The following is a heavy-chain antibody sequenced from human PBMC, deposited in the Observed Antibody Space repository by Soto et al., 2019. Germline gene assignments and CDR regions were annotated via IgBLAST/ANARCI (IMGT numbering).Heavy chain of an antibody. V-gene: IGHV1-69*01. CDR3: ARDTFSSIAARREGSSDY. D-gene: IGHD6-6*01. CDR1: GGTFSSYA. J-gene: IGHJ4*02. CDR2: IIPIFGTA. Sequence: QVQLVQSGAEVKKPGSSVKVSCKASGGTFSSYAISWVRQAPGQGLEWMGGIIPIFGTANYAQKFQGRVTITADESTSTAYMELSSLRSEDTAVYYCARDTFSSIAARREGSSDYWGQGTLVTVSS.